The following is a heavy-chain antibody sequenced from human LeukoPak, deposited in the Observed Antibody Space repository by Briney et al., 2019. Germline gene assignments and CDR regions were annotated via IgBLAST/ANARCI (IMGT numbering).Heavy chain of an antibody. CDR2: IIPIFGTA. CDR3: ASPTREVGATGDAFDI. D-gene: IGHD1-26*01. Sequence: ASVKVSCTASGGTFSSYAISWVRQAPGQGLEWMGGIIPIFGTANYAQKFQGRVTITTDESTSTAYMELSSLRSEDTAVYYCASPTREVGATGDAFDIWGQGTMVTVSS. J-gene: IGHJ3*02. V-gene: IGHV1-69*05. CDR1: GGTFSSYA.